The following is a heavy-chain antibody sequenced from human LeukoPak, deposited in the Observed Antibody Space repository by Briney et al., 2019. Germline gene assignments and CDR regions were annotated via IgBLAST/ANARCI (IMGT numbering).Heavy chain of an antibody. Sequence: SETLSLTCAVYGGSFSGYYWSWIRQPPGKGLEWIGEINHSGSTNYNPSLKSRVTISVDTSENQFSLKLSSVTAADTAVYYCARRFGDGSFDYWGQGTLVTVSS. J-gene: IGHJ4*02. D-gene: IGHD3-16*01. CDR3: ARRFGDGSFDY. CDR1: GGSFSGYY. V-gene: IGHV4-34*01. CDR2: INHSGST.